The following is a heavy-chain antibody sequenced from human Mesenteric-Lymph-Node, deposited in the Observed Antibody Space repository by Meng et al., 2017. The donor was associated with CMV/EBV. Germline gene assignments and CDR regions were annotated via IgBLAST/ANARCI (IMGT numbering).Heavy chain of an antibody. D-gene: IGHD2-2*01. CDR2: IYPGDLDT. CDR3: ARHSAMSTSPSHNFDI. V-gene: IGHV5-51*01. CDR1: GYSFTNYW. Sequence: GGSLRLSCKGSGYSFTNYWIAWVRQMPGKGLEWMGIIYPGDLDTRYSPSFQGQVTISSDKSITTAYLQWNSLKASDTAMYYCARHSAMSTSPSHNFDIWGQGTMVTVSS. J-gene: IGHJ3*02.